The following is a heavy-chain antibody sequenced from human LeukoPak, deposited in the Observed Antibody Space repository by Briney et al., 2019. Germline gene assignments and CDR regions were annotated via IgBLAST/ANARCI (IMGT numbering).Heavy chain of an antibody. Sequence: MRIFNPSVASTSYAQKFQGRVTMNRDTSTSTVYMELSSLRSEDTAVCYCARVGPWGSFDYWGQGTLVTVSS. V-gene: IGHV1-46*03. D-gene: IGHD7-27*01. J-gene: IGHJ4*02. CDR3: ARVGPWGSFDY. CDR2: FNPSVAST.